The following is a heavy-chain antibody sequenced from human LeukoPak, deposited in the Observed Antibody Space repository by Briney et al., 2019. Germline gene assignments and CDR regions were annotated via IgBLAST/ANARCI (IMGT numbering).Heavy chain of an antibody. CDR2: ISSGGST. Sequence: PGGSLRLSCAASGFTVSSNCMSWVRQAPGKGLEWVSVISSGGSTYYADSVKGRFTISRDNSKNTLYLQMNSLRAEDTAVYYCAREGGSTVTTEGAFDIWGQGTMVTVSS. D-gene: IGHD4-17*01. CDR3: AREGGSTVTTEGAFDI. J-gene: IGHJ3*02. V-gene: IGHV3-53*01. CDR1: GFTVSSNC.